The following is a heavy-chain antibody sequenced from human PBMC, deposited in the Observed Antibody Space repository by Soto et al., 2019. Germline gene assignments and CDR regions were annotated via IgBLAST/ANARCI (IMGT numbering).Heavy chain of an antibody. J-gene: IGHJ4*02. CDR2: IYHSGST. CDR3: ARREIQGPIDY. V-gene: IGHV4-4*02. CDR1: CGSISSSNW. Sequence: SETLSLTCAVSCGSISSSNWWNWVRQPPGKGLEWIGEIYHSGSTNYNPSLKSRVTISVDKSKNQFSLKLSSVTAADTAVYYCARREIQGPIDYWGQGTLVTVSS. D-gene: IGHD1-26*01.